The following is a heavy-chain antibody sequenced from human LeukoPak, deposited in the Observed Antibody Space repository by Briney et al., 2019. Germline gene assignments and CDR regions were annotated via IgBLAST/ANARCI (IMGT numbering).Heavy chain of an antibody. Sequence: SETLSLTCTVSGGSISSYYWSWIRQPPGKGLEWIGYIYYSGSTNYNPSLKSRVTISVDTSKNQFSLKLSSVTAAVTAVYYCARKYYDFWSGYRHDAFDIWGQGTMVTVSS. CDR2: IYYSGST. D-gene: IGHD3-3*01. CDR3: ARKYYDFWSGYRHDAFDI. V-gene: IGHV4-59*01. J-gene: IGHJ3*02. CDR1: GGSISSYY.